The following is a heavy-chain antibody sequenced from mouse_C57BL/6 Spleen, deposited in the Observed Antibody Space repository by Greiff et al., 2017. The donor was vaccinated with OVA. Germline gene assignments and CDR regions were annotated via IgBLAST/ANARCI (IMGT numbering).Heavy chain of an antibody. CDR2: IDPEDGDT. D-gene: IGHD2-1*01. V-gene: IGHV14-1*01. CDR3: TTSGNYVGSWFAY. Sequence: DVQLVESGAELVRPGASVKLSCTASGFNIKDYYMHWVKQRPDQGLEWIGRIDPEDGDTDYAPKFQGKATMTADTSSNTAYLQLSSLTSEDTAVYYCTTSGNYVGSWFAYWGQGTLVTVSA. CDR1: GFNIKDYY. J-gene: IGHJ3*01.